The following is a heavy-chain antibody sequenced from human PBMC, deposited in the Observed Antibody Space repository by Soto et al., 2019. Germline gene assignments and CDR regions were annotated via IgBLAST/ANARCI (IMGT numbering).Heavy chain of an antibody. J-gene: IGHJ6*02. D-gene: IGHD6-19*01. CDR3: TSVAGTISFGYHYYGMDV. CDR2: IIPIFGTA. V-gene: IGHV1-69*13. CDR1: GGTFSGYA. Sequence: SVKVSCKASGGTFSGYAISWVRQAPGQGLEWMGGIIPIFGTANYAQKFQGRVTITADESTSTAYMELSSLRSEDTAVYYCTSVAGTISFGYHYYGMDVWGQGTTVTVSS.